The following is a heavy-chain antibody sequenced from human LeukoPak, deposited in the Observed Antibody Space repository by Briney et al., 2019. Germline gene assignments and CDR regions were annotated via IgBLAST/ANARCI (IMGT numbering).Heavy chain of an antibody. CDR3: ARDHSSSCQLFDY. J-gene: IGHJ4*02. CDR1: GYTFTNFG. CDR2: ISVYNGNT. Sequence: ASVKVSCKASGYTFTNFGITCVRQAPGQGLEWMGWISVYNGNTKFAETLQGRVTMTTDTSTTTAYMELRNLRSDDTAVYYCARDHSSSCQLFDYWGQGTLVTVSS. V-gene: IGHV1-18*01. D-gene: IGHD6-13*01.